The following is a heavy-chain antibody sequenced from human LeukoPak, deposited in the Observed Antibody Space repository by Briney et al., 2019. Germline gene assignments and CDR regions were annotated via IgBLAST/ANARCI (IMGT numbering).Heavy chain of an antibody. Sequence: GGSLRLSCAASGFTFSNHWMNWVRQAPGKGLEWVANVNQDGSEKNYVDSVKGRFTISRDNTKNSMYLQVNSLGAEDTALYYCARDPRWNDSGDYWGQGTLVTVSS. CDR3: ARDPRWNDSGDY. J-gene: IGHJ4*02. CDR2: VNQDGSEK. CDR1: GFTFSNHW. V-gene: IGHV3-7*03. D-gene: IGHD1-1*01.